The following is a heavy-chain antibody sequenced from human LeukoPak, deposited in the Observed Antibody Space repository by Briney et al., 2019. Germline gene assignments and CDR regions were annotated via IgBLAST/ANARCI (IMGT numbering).Heavy chain of an antibody. CDR1: GFTFSSYH. CDR2: ISTSRNYI. V-gene: IGHV3-21*01. CDR3: AELGITMIGGV. J-gene: IGHJ6*04. Sequence: GGSLRLSCVVSGFTFSSYHMNWVRQAPGKGLEWVSSISTSRNYIYYADSVTGRFTISRDNAKNSLYLQMNSLGAEDTAVYYCAELGITMIGGVWGKGTTVTISS. D-gene: IGHD3-10*02.